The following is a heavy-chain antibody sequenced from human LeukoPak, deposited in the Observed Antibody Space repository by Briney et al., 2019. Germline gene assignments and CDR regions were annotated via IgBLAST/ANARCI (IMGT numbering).Heavy chain of an antibody. CDR2: INPNSGGT. J-gene: IGHJ6*03. Sequence: ASVKVSCKASGYTFTGYYMHRVRQAPGQGLEWMGWINPNSGGTNYAQKFQGRVTMTRDTSISTAYMELSRLRSDDTVVYYCARGGSGRDYYYYYMDVWGKGTTVTVSS. CDR1: GYTFTGYY. D-gene: IGHD3-10*01. V-gene: IGHV1-2*02. CDR3: ARGGSGRDYYYYYMDV.